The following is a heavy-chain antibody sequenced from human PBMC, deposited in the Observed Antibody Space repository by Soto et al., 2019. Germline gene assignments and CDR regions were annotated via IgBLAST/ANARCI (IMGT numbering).Heavy chain of an antibody. J-gene: IGHJ4*02. D-gene: IGHD4-17*01. V-gene: IGHV3-30*18. CDR1: GFTFSTYG. CDR2: MSYDGNNK. Sequence: QVQLVGSGGGVVQPGRSLRLSCAASGFTFSTYGMHWVRQAPGKGLEWVAVMSYDGNNKYYADSVKGRFTISRDNSKNTLFLQMNSLRAADTAVYYCAKDHLPSTVTTPGYWGQGTLVTVSS. CDR3: AKDHLPSTVTTPGY.